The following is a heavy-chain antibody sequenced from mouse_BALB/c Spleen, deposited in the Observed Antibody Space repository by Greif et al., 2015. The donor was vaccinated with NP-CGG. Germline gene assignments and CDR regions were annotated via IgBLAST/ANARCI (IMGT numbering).Heavy chain of an antibody. V-gene: IGHV5-6-5*01. Sequence: EVMLVESGGGLVKPGGSLKLSCAASGFTFSSYAMSWVRQTPEKRLEWVASISSGGSTYYPDSVKGRFTISRDNARNILYLQMSSLRSEDTAMYYCARGGIHYYGYGDAMDYWGQGTSVTVSS. J-gene: IGHJ4*01. CDR2: ISSGGST. D-gene: IGHD1-2*01. CDR1: GFTFSSYA. CDR3: ARGGIHYYGYGDAMDY.